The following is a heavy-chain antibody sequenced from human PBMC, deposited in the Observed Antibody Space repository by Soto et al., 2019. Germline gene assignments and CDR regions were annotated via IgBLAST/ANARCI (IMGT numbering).Heavy chain of an antibody. Sequence: SVKVSCKAPGGTFSRYAINWVRQAPGQGLEWMGGIIPMFGTTNYAQKFKGRVTITADKSTSTVYMELNTLRSEDAAVYYCARASIHGSSWYFWFDPWGQGTLVTVSS. D-gene: IGHD6-13*01. V-gene: IGHV1-69*06. CDR1: GGTFSRYA. CDR3: ARASIHGSSWYFWFDP. CDR2: IIPMFGTT. J-gene: IGHJ5*01.